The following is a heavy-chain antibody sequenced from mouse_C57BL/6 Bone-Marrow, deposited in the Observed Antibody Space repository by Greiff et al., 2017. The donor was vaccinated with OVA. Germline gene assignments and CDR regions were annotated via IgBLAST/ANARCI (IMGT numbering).Heavy chain of an antibody. D-gene: IGHD1-1*01. J-gene: IGHJ4*01. Sequence: EVQLVESGGGLVQPKGSLKLSCAASGFSFNTYAMNWVRQAPGKGLEWVARIRSKSNNYATYYADSVKDRFTISRDDSESMLYLQMNNLKTEDTAMYYCVRQVAPAMDYWGQGTSVTVSS. CDR3: VRQVAPAMDY. CDR2: IRSKSNNYAT. CDR1: GFSFNTYA. V-gene: IGHV10-1*01.